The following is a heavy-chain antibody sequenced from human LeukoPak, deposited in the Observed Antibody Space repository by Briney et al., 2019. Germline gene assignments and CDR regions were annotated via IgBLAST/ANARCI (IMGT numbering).Heavy chain of an antibody. D-gene: IGHD2-15*01. J-gene: IGHJ6*03. CDR3: AKLPLASCPRCYYYYHYMDV. Sequence: GGSLRLSCAASGFTFSSYGMHWVRQAPGKGLEWVAFIRYDGSNKYYADSVKGRFTISRDNSKNTLYLQMNSLRAEDTAVYYCAKLPLASCPRCYYYYHYMDVWGKGTTVTISS. CDR1: GFTFSSYG. CDR2: IRYDGSNK. V-gene: IGHV3-30*02.